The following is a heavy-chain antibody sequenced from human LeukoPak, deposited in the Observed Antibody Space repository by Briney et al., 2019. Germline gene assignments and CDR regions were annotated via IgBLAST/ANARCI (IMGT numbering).Heavy chain of an antibody. D-gene: IGHD2/OR15-2a*01. J-gene: IGHJ5*02. CDR3: ARDTYYAPFDP. CDR1: GFAFNTYW. CDR2: IRGDGTNP. Sequence: GGSLRLSCAASGFAFNTYWMRWVRQVPGKGLVWGSRIRGDGTNPIYADSVKGRFTISRDNAKNTLYLQMNSLRAEDTAVYYCARDTYYAPFDPWGQGTLVTVSS. V-gene: IGHV3-74*01.